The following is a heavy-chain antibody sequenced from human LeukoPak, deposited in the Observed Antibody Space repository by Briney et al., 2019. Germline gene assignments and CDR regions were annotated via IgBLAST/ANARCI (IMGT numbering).Heavy chain of an antibody. Sequence: GGSLRLSCAASGFTLDDYGMSWVRQAPGKGLEWVSGINWNGGSTGYADSVKGRFTISRDNAKNSLYLQMNSLRAEDTALYHCARGYKWELQGGKHLDYWGQGTLVTVSS. CDR3: ARGYKWELQGGKHLDY. V-gene: IGHV3-20*01. D-gene: IGHD1-26*01. J-gene: IGHJ4*02. CDR1: GFTLDDYG. CDR2: INWNGGST.